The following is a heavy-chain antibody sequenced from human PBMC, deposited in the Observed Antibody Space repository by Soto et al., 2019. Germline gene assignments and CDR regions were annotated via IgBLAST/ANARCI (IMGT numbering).Heavy chain of an antibody. CDR1: GWSFSGDY. CDR3: KPVCPIGHCPTIDD. V-gene: IGHV4-34*01. CDR2: INHSGST. D-gene: IGHD1-26*01. J-gene: IGHJ4*02. Sequence: SETLSLTCSVYGWSFSGDYWNWIRQPPGTGLEWIREINHSGSTNYNPSLKSRVPISVDTSKNQFSLKLSSVTAADTAGYYGKPVCPIGHCPTIDDGGQVTRVT.